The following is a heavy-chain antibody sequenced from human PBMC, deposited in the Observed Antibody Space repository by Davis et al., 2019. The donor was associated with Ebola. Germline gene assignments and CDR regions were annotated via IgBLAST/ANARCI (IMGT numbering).Heavy chain of an antibody. CDR1: GYTFTGYY. CDR3: ARERPGGLQFPDY. D-gene: IGHD5-24*01. V-gene: IGHV1-2*02. CDR2: INPNSGGT. Sequence: ASVKVSCKASGYTFTGYYMHWVRQAPGQGLEWMGWINPNSGGTNYAQKFQGRVTMTRDTSISTAYMELSRLRSDDTAVYYCARERPGGLQFPDYWGQGTLVTVSS. J-gene: IGHJ4*02.